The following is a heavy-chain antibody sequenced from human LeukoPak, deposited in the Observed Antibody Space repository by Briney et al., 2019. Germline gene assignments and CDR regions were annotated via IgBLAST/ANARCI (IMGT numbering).Heavy chain of an antibody. CDR3: AKFTPRCSSYAFDI. Sequence: GGSLRLSCAASGFTFSSYWMSWVRQAPGKGLEWVANIKQDGSETYYVDSVEGRFTASRDNAESSLYLQMTSLRVEDTAVYYCAKFTPRCSSYAFDIWGQGTMVTVSS. CDR2: IKQDGSET. V-gene: IGHV3-7*01. J-gene: IGHJ3*02. CDR1: GFTFSSYW. D-gene: IGHD2-15*01.